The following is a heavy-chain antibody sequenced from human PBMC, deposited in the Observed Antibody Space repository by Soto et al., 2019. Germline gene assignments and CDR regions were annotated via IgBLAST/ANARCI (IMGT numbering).Heavy chain of an antibody. V-gene: IGHV4-30-4*01. CDR2: IYYSGST. Sequence: PSETLSLTCPVSGCSISSGDYYWSWIRQPPGKGLEWIGYIYYSGSTYYNPSLKSRVTISVDTSKNQFSLKLSSVTAADTAVYYCARVGDTAMVNWFDPWGQGTLVSVSS. D-gene: IGHD5-18*01. CDR1: GCSISSGDYY. J-gene: IGHJ5*02. CDR3: ARVGDTAMVNWFDP.